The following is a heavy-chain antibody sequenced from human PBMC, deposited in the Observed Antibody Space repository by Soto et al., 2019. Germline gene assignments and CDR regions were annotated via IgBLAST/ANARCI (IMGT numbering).Heavy chain of an antibody. CDR3: ASHYGWGFYYILDY. CDR2: INHSGST. J-gene: IGHJ4*01. Sequence: PSETLSLTCTVSGGSVRRGFYYWTWIRQPPGKGLEWIGYINHSGSTNYNPSLQSRVTISLDTSKNQFSLKLSSVTAAETAVYIWASHYGWGFYYILDYGGKGTLVPVSP. CDR1: GGSVRRGFYY. D-gene: IGHD3-10*01. V-gene: IGHV4-61*01.